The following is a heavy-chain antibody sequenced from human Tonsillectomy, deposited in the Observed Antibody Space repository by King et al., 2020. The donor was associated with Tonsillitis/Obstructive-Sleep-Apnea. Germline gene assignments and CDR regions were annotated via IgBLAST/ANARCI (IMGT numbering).Heavy chain of an antibody. V-gene: IGHV3-48*02. J-gene: IGHJ4*02. D-gene: IGHD3-10*01. CDR1: GFTFSSYS. CDR3: ARARGDL. CDR2: ISSSSSTI. Sequence: VQLVESGGGLVQPGGSLRLSCAASGFTFSSYSMNWVRQAPGKGLEWVSYISSSSSTIYYADSVKGRFTISRDNAKNSLYLQMNSLGDEDTAVYYCARARGDLWGQGTLVTVSS.